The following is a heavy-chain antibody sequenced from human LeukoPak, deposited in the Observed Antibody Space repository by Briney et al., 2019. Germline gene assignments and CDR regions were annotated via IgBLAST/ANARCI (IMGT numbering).Heavy chain of an antibody. CDR1: GFTFSDYY. CDR2: ISSSGSTI. V-gene: IGHV3-11*01. D-gene: IGHD6-13*01. CDR3: AREAAAKDAFDI. Sequence: GGSLRLPCAASGFTFSDYYMSWIRQAPGKGLEWVSYISSSGSTIYYADSVKGRFTISRDNAKNSLYLQMNSLRAEDTAVYYCAREAAAKDAFDIWGQGTMVTVSS. J-gene: IGHJ3*02.